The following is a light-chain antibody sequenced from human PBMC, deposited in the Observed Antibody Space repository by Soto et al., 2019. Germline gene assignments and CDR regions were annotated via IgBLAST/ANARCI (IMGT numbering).Light chain of an antibody. CDR1: SGHSSYA. Sequence: QLVLTQSPSASASLGASVKLTCTLSSGHSSYAIAWHQQQPEKGPRYLMKLNSDVSHNRGDGIPDRFSGSSSGAERYLSISSLQSEDEADYYCQTWDTGIRVFGGGTKLTVL. J-gene: IGLJ3*02. V-gene: IGLV4-69*01. CDR2: LNSDVSH. CDR3: QTWDTGIRV.